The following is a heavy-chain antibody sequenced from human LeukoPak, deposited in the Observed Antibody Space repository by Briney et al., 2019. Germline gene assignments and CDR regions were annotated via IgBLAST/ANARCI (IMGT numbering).Heavy chain of an antibody. D-gene: IGHD6-19*01. CDR1: GGSISGCY. Sequence: SETLSLTCTVSGGSISGCYWSWIRQPPGKGLEWIGYIYYSGSTNYNPSLKSRVTISVDTSKNQFSLKLSSVTAADTAVYYCARERVAVAGRTIDYWGQGTLVTVSS. CDR2: IYYSGST. J-gene: IGHJ4*02. CDR3: ARERVAVAGRTIDY. V-gene: IGHV4-59*01.